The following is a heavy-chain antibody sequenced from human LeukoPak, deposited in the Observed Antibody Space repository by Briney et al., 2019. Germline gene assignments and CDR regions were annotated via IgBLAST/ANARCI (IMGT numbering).Heavy chain of an antibody. Sequence: ASVKVSCKAFGYTFSSYYMHWVRQAPGQGLEWMGIINPSGGSTSYAQKFQGRVTMTRDMSTSTVYMELSSLRSEDTAVYYCARDRGYCSGGSCYFLFYWGQGTLVTVSS. V-gene: IGHV1-46*01. CDR3: ARDRGYCSGGSCYFLFY. CDR1: GYTFSSYY. D-gene: IGHD2-15*01. CDR2: INPSGGST. J-gene: IGHJ4*02.